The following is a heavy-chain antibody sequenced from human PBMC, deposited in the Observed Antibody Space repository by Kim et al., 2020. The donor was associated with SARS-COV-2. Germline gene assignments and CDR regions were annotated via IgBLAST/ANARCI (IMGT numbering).Heavy chain of an antibody. D-gene: IGHD6-13*01. Sequence: GGSLRLSCAVSGFTFSIYGMSWVRQAPGEGLEWVSYIHSDGTPTYYADSVRGRFTISRDNSKNILYLQMNSLSAEDTAVYYCAKRHIAAYGTGSKFDFWG. CDR2: IHSDGTPT. V-gene: IGHV3-23*03. CDR1: GFTFSIYG. CDR3: AKRHIAAYGTGSKFDF. J-gene: IGHJ4*01.